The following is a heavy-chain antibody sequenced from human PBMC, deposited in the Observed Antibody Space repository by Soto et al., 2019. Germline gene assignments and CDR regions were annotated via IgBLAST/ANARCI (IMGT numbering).Heavy chain of an antibody. CDR3: ARDPSGSGSYKVRMGY. CDR2: INWNGGST. D-gene: IGHD3-10*01. Sequence: GGSLIRSCAACGFTFDDYGMSWVRQAPGNGLEWVYGINWNGGSTGYADSVKGRFTISRDNAKNSLYLQMNSLRAEDTALYYCARDPSGSGSYKVRMGYWGQGNLVIVS. V-gene: IGHV3-20*04. CDR1: GFTFDDYG. J-gene: IGHJ4*02.